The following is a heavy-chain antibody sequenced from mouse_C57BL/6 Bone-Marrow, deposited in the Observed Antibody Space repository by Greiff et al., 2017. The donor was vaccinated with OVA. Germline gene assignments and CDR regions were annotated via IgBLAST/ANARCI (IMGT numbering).Heavy chain of an antibody. Sequence: VQLQQSGAELVRPGTSVKVSCKASGYAFTNYLIEWVKQRPGQGLEWIGVINPGSGGTNYNEKFKGKATLTADKSSSTAYMQLSSLTSEDSAVYFCAKGGYYYGSSYYAMDYWGQGTSVTVSS. V-gene: IGHV1-54*01. CDR3: AKGGYYYGSSYYAMDY. CDR1: GYAFTNYL. CDR2: INPGSGGT. J-gene: IGHJ4*01. D-gene: IGHD1-1*01.